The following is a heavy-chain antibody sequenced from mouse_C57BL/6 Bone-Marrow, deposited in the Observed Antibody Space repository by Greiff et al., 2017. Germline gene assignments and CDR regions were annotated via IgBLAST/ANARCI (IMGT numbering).Heavy chain of an antibody. CDR1: GFNIKDDY. Sequence: EVKLMESGAELVRPGASVKLSCTASGFNIKDDYMHWVKQRPEQGLEWIGWIDPENGDTEYASKFQGKDTITADTSSNTAYLQLSSLTSEDTAVYYCTTLDYYGSEAWFAYWGQGTLVTVSA. CDR2: IDPENGDT. D-gene: IGHD1-1*01. V-gene: IGHV14-4*01. CDR3: TTLDYYGSEAWFAY. J-gene: IGHJ3*01.